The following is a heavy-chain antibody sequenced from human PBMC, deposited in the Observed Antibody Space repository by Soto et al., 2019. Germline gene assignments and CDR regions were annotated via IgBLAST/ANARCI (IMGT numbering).Heavy chain of an antibody. J-gene: IGHJ4*02. CDR1: GFTFSSYA. V-gene: IGHV3-23*01. D-gene: IGHD2-15*01. Sequence: EVQLLESGGGLVQPGGSLRLSCAASGFTFSSYAMSWVRQAPGKGLEWVSAISGSGGSTYYADSVKGRFTISRDNSKNTLYLQMNSLIAEDTAVYYCAKAGVGGGSTGGFDYWGQGTLVTVSS. CDR3: AKAGVGGGSTGGFDY. CDR2: ISGSGGST.